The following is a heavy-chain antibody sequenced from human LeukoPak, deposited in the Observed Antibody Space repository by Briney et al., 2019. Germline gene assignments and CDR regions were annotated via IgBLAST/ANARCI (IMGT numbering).Heavy chain of an antibody. Sequence: GGSLRLSCAASGFTFSSYAMTWVRQAPGKGVEGVSTLGLRGGDTFYAGSVKGRFTISRDNSKNTVYLHMNSLRGEDTAVYYCAKGYSSAWYGLLDYWGQGTLVAVSS. CDR2: LGLRGGDT. J-gene: IGHJ4*02. CDR3: AKGYSSAWYGLLDY. V-gene: IGHV3-23*01. D-gene: IGHD6-19*01. CDR1: GFTFSSYA.